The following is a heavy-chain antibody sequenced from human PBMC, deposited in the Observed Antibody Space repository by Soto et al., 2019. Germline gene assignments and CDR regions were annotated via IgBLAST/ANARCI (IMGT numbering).Heavy chain of an antibody. CDR2: ISAYNGET. CDR1: GYTFTSSG. Sequence: QVQLVQSGAEVKKPGASVKVSCKASGYTFTSSGFSWVRQAPGQGLEWMAWISAYNGETHYAQKFQGRVTMTTDTSTSTSYMELRSLRSDDTAVXXXXXXXXXYXYVSDWGQGTLVTVSS. J-gene: IGHJ4*02. D-gene: IGHD2-8*01. V-gene: IGHV1-18*01. CDR3: XXXXXXYXYVSD.